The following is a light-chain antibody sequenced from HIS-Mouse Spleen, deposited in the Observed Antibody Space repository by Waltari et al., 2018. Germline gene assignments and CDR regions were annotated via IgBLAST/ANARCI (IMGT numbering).Light chain of an antibody. CDR1: SSDGGRYNL. CDR2: EGS. J-gene: IGLJ3*02. CDR3: CSYAGSSTWV. Sequence: QSALTQPASVSGSPGQSITISCTGTSSDGGRYNLVSWYQQHPGKAPNLMIYEGSKRPSGVSNRFSGSKSGNTASLTISGLQAEDEADYYCCSYAGSSTWVFGGGTKLTVL. V-gene: IGLV2-23*01.